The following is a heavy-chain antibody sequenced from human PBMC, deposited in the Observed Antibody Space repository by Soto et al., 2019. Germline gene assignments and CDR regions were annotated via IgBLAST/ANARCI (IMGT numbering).Heavy chain of an antibody. V-gene: IGHV1-2*02. Sequence: ASVKVSCKASGYTFTDYYVHWVRQAPGQGLEWMGWINPNSGGTKYAHKFQGRVTMTRDTSISTAYMEVSGLTSDDTALYYCAIAPEWDIYSTNSIVFDFSGQPLLVTVCS. CDR3: AIAPEWDIYSTNSIVFDF. CDR1: GYTFTDYY. D-gene: IGHD1-26*01. CDR2: INPNSGGT. J-gene: IGHJ4*02.